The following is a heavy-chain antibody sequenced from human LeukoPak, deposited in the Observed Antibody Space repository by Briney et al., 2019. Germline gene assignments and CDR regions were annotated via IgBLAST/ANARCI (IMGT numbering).Heavy chain of an antibody. D-gene: IGHD3-16*01. Sequence: SETLSLTCTVSGGSISSSSYYWGWIRQPPGKGLEWIGSIYYSGSTYYNPSLKSRVTISVDTSKNQFSLKLSSVTAADTAVYYCARVGGSMADFYYYYYYYMDVWGKGTTVTVSS. CDR1: GGSISSSSYY. CDR2: IYYSGST. J-gene: IGHJ6*03. V-gene: IGHV4-39*07. CDR3: ARVGGSMADFYYYYYYYMDV.